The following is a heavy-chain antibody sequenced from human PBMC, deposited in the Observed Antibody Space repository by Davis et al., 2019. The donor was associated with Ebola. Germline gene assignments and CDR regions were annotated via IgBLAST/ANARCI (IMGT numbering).Heavy chain of an antibody. CDR3: AKDDGYSGSYCLFDY. J-gene: IGHJ4*02. CDR1: GFTFSSYD. CDR2: IGVVGDT. V-gene: IGHV3-13*01. D-gene: IGHD1-26*01. Sequence: GESLKISCAASGFTFSSYDMHWVRQATGKGLERVSTIGVVGDTYYPGSVKGRFTISRENVKNSLYLQMNSLRAEDTAEYYCAKDDGYSGSYCLFDYWGQGTLVTVSS.